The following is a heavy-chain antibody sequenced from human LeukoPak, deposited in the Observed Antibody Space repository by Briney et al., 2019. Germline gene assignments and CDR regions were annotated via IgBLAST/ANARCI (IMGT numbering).Heavy chain of an antibody. V-gene: IGHV3-30*04. CDR2: ISYDGSNK. CDR3: ARADVDTTMAYFFDY. Sequence: GGSLRLSCAASGFTFSSYAMHWIRQAPGKGLEWVAVISYDGSNKYYAGSVKGRFTISRDNSKNTLYLQMNSLRAEDTAVYYCARADVDTTMAYFFDYWGQGTLVTVSS. J-gene: IGHJ4*02. CDR1: GFTFSSYA. D-gene: IGHD5-18*01.